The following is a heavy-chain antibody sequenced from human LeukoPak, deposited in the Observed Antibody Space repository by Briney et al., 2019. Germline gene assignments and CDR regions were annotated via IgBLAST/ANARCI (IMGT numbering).Heavy chain of an antibody. CDR2: INPNSGGT. D-gene: IGHD3-9*01. CDR3: AKDWHILTGRNCFDP. V-gene: IGHV1-2*02. J-gene: IGHJ5*02. Sequence: ASVKVSCKASEYTFTGYYMHWVRQAPGQGLEWMGWINPNSGGTNYAQKFQGRVTMSTDTSTSTAYMELRSLTFDDTAIYYCAKDWHILTGRNCFDPWGQGTLVTVSS. CDR1: EYTFTGYY.